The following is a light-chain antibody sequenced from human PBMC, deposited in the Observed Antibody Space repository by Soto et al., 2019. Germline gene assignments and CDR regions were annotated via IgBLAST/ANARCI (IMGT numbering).Light chain of an antibody. CDR3: CSYAGSSTLYL. J-gene: IGLJ1*01. V-gene: IGLV2-23*01. Sequence: QSVLTQPASVSGSPGQSITISCTGTSSDVGSYNLVSWYQQHPGKAPKLMIYEGSKLPSGVSNRFSGSKSGNTASLTISGLQAEDEADYYCCSYAGSSTLYLFGSGTKVTVL. CDR1: SSDVGSYNL. CDR2: EGS.